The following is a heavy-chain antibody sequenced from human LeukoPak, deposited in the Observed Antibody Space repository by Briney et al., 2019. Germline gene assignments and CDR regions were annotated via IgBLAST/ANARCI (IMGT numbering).Heavy chain of an antibody. CDR1: GESFSNYY. J-gene: IGHJ4*02. CDR2: INHSGNT. V-gene: IGHV4-34*01. Sequence: SETLSLTCAVYGESFSNYYWSWIRQPPGKGLEWIGEINHSGNTNYNPSLKSRVTISVDTSKNQFSLKLSSVTAADTAVYYCARVLADYGPLDYWSQGTLVTVSS. D-gene: IGHD4-17*01. CDR3: ARVLADYGPLDY.